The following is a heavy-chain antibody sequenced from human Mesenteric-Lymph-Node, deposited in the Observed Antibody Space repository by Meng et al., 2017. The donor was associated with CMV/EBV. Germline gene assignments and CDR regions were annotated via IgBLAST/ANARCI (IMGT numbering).Heavy chain of an antibody. CDR3: ARDRLSSWYSHGYYYYYGMDV. CDR2: ISAYNGNT. J-gene: IGHJ6*02. D-gene: IGHD6-13*01. Sequence: ASVKVSCKASGYTFTSYGISWVRQAPGQGLEWMGWISAYNGNTNYAQKLQGRVTMTTDTSTSTACMELRSLRSDDTAVYYCARDRLSSWYSHGYYYYYGMDVWGQGTTVTVSS. CDR1: GYTFTSYG. V-gene: IGHV1-18*01.